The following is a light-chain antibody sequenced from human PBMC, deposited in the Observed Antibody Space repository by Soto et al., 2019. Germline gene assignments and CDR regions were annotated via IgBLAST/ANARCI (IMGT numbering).Light chain of an antibody. CDR3: QQYGSSPLT. CDR1: QSISSSY. Sequence: DIVLTQSPGTLSLSPGESATLSCRASQSISSSYLAWYQQKPGQAPRLLIYGASRRATGTPDRFSGSGSGTGFTLRISRLEPEDFAVYYCQQYGSSPLTFGGGTKVEIK. V-gene: IGKV3-20*01. CDR2: GAS. J-gene: IGKJ4*01.